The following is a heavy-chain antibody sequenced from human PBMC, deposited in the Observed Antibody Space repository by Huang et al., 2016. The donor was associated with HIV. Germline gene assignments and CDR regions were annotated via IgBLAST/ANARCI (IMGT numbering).Heavy chain of an antibody. CDR2: MSSSSSYI. V-gene: IGHV3-21*01. CDR3: ARTVPTPNRFGVGGFDY. CDR1: GFTFSSYS. J-gene: IGHJ4*02. D-gene: IGHD3-3*01. Sequence: EVQLVESGGGLVKPGGSLRLSCAASGFTFSSYSMNWVRQAPGKGLEWVSSMSSSSSYIYYADSVKGRFTISRDNAKNSLYLQMNSLRAEDTAVYYCARTVPTPNRFGVGGFDYWGQGTLVTVSS.